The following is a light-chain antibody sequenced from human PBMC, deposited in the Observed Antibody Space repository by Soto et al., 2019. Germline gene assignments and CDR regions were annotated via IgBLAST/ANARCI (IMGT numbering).Light chain of an antibody. CDR3: QQYGSSPYT. Sequence: ENVSTQSPGTLSLSPGEVATLSCRASQSVTKNFLAWYQQKPGQAPRLLIYGASSRPGGIPDRFSGSGSGTDFTLTIPRLEPEDFAVYYCQQYGSSPYTFGQGTKVEIK. CDR2: GAS. V-gene: IGKV3-20*01. J-gene: IGKJ2*01. CDR1: QSVTKNF.